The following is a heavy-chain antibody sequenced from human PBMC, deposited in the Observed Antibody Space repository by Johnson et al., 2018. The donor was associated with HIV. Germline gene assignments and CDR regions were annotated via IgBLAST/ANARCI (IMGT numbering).Heavy chain of an antibody. CDR3: ARDRGSSSPAHAFDI. CDR1: GFTFSSYD. V-gene: IGHV3-13*01. CDR2: IGTAGDT. D-gene: IGHD6-6*01. J-gene: IGHJ3*02. Sequence: VQLVESGGGLVQPGGSLRLSCAASGFTFSSYDMHWVRQATGKGLEWVSAIGTAGDTYYPGSVKGRFTISRENAKNSLYLQMNSLRAGDTAVYYCARDRGSSSPAHAFDIWGQGTMVTVST.